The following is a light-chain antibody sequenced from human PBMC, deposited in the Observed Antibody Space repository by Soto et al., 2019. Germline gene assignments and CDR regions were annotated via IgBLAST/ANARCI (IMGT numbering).Light chain of an antibody. CDR3: QQRSNWPPLT. J-gene: IGKJ4*01. V-gene: IGKV3-11*01. CDR2: DAS. Sequence: EIVLTQSPATLSLSPGERATLSCRASLSVSNYLAWYQQKPGQSPRLLIYDASNRATGIPARFSGSGSGTDFTLTIISLEPEDFAVYYCQQRSNWPPLTFGGGTRVEIK. CDR1: LSVSNY.